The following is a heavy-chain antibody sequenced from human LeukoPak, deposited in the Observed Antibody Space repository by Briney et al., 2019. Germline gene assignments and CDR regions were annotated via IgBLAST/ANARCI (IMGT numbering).Heavy chain of an antibody. V-gene: IGHV3-53*01. CDR2: IYSGGST. D-gene: IGHD1-26*01. Sequence: GESLKISCAASGFTVSSNYMSWVRQAPGKGLEWVSVIYSGGSTYYADSVKGRFTISRDNSKNTLYLQMNSLRAEDTAVCYCARDTTLDYWGQGTLVTVSS. J-gene: IGHJ4*02. CDR1: GFTVSSNY. CDR3: ARDTTLDY.